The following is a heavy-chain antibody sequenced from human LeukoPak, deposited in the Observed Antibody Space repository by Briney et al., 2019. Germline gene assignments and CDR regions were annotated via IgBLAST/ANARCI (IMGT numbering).Heavy chain of an antibody. CDR2: ISGSGGST. J-gene: IGHJ4*02. Sequence: QSGGSLRLSCAASGFTFSSYAMSWVRQAPGKGLEWVSAISGSGGSTYYADSVKGRFTISRDNSKNTLYLQMNSLRAEDTAVYYRAKDLLGITGGYWGQGTLVTVSS. D-gene: IGHD1-1*01. V-gene: IGHV3-23*01. CDR1: GFTFSSYA. CDR3: AKDLLGITGGY.